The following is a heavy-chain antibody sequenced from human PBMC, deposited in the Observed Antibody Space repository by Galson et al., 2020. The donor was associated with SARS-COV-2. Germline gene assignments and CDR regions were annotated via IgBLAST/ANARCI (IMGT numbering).Heavy chain of an antibody. V-gene: IGHV3-30*07. CDR3: ARDLDEWELLFPFDY. J-gene: IGHJ4*02. CDR2: MSNDGANA. D-gene: IGHD1-26*01. Sequence: GESLKISCAASGFTFSRYAMHWVCQAPGKGLEWVAVMSNDGANAFYADSVKGRFTISRDNSKNTLHLQMSSLRAEDTAVYYCARDLDEWELLFPFDYWGQGALLTVSS. CDR1: GFTFSRYA.